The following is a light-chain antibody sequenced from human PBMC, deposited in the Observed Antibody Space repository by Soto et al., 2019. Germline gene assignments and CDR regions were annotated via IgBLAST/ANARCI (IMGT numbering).Light chain of an antibody. V-gene: IGKV3-11*01. CDR1: QSVSSY. CDR2: DAS. J-gene: IGKJ1*01. Sequence: EIVLTQSPATLSLYPGERATLSCRASQSVSSYLAWYQQKTGQAPRLLIYDASNRATGIPARFSGSGSGTDFTLTISSLEPEDFAVYYCQQRSNWPLTFGQGTKVDIK. CDR3: QQRSNWPLT.